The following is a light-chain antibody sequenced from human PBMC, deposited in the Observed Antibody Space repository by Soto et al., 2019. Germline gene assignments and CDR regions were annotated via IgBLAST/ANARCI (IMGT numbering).Light chain of an antibody. CDR2: GGS. Sequence: QSVLTQPASVSGSPGRSITISCTGTSSDVGSYNLVSWYQQHPGKAPKLMIYGGSKRPSGVSNRFSGSKSGNTASLTISGLQAEDEADYYCCSYAGSSTFYVFGTGTKVTVL. J-gene: IGLJ1*01. CDR1: SSDVGSYNL. V-gene: IGLV2-23*01. CDR3: CSYAGSSTFYV.